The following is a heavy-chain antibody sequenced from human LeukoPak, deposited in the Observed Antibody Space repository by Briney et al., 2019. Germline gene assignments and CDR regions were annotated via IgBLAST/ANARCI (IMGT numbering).Heavy chain of an antibody. V-gene: IGHV4-34*12. D-gene: IGHD6-19*01. Sequence: LGTLSLTCAVSGGSFSDYYCCWVRQPPGKGLEWIGEIIHSGITNYNPSLKSRVTISQDTTKNQFSLKLSSVTAADTALYYCILGEVAGDYFQHWGQGNLVTVSS. J-gene: IGHJ1*01. CDR2: IIHSGIT. CDR1: GGSFSDYY. CDR3: ILGEVAGDYFQH.